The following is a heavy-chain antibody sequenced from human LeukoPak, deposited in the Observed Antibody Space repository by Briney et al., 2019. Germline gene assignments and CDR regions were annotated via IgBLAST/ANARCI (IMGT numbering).Heavy chain of an antibody. CDR1: GGSISSSSYY. CDR2: IYYSGST. D-gene: IGHD6-19*01. J-gene: IGHJ4*02. Sequence: SETLSLTCTVSGGSISSSSYYWGWIRQPPGKGLEWIGSIYYSGSTYNNPSLKSRVTMSVDTSKNQFSLRLSSVTAADTAVYYCASGWYSVYWGQGTLVTVSS. CDR3: ASGWYSVY. V-gene: IGHV4-39*01.